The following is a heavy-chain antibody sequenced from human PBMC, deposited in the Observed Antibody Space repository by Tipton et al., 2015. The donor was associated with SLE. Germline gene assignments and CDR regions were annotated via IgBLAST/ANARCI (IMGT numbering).Heavy chain of an antibody. J-gene: IGHJ3*02. CDR3: SRRRIVGATADALDI. Sequence: TLSLTCTVSGGSISSSSYYWGWIRQPPGKGLEWIGSIYYSGSTNYNTSLKSRVTISVDTSKNQFSLKLSSVTAADTAVYYCSRRRIVGATADALDIWGQGTMVTVSS. CDR2: IYYSGST. CDR1: GGSISSSSYY. D-gene: IGHD1-26*01. V-gene: IGHV4-39*01.